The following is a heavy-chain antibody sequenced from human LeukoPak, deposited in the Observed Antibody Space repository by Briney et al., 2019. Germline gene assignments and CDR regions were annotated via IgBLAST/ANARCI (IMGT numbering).Heavy chain of an antibody. Sequence: ASVKVSCTASGYTFTSYDINWGRQATGQGLEWMGWMNPNSGNTGYAQKFQGRVTMTRNTSISTAYMELSSLRSEDTAVYYCAREGLRSSSWDDSNWFDPWGQGTLVTVSS. J-gene: IGHJ5*02. V-gene: IGHV1-8*01. CDR3: AREGLRSSSWDDSNWFDP. CDR2: MNPNSGNT. CDR1: GYTFTSYD. D-gene: IGHD6-13*01.